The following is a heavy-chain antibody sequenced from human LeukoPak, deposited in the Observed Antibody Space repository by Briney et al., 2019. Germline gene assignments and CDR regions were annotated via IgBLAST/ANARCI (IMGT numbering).Heavy chain of an antibody. Sequence: KPSETLSLTCTVSGGSISSYYWSWIRQPPGKGLEWIGYIYYSGSTNYNPSLKSRVTISVDTSKNQLSLKLSSVTAADTAVYYCARWGWLSSGSSQYFQHWGQGTLVTVSS. CDR2: IYYSGST. CDR3: ARWGWLSSGSSQYFQH. CDR1: GGSISSYY. V-gene: IGHV4-59*01. D-gene: IGHD3-10*01. J-gene: IGHJ1*01.